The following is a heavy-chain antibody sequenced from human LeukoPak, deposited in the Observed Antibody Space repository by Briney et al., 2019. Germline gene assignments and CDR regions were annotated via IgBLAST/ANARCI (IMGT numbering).Heavy chain of an antibody. Sequence: GGSLRLSCAASGFTFSSYAMSWVRQAPGKGLEWVSVISGSGGSTYYADSVKGRFTISRDNSKNTLFLQMNSLRAEDTAVYYCAKDGGLWVSAHWGDSWGRGTLVTVSS. CDR1: GFTFSSYA. CDR3: AKDGGLWVSAHWGDS. V-gene: IGHV3-23*01. D-gene: IGHD7-27*01. CDR2: ISGSGGST. J-gene: IGHJ4*02.